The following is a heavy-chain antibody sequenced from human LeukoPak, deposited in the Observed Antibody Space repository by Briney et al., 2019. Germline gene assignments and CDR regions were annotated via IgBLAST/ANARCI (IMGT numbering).Heavy chain of an antibody. CDR3: ARDNRAVTIFGVVTRWWFDP. V-gene: IGHV3-53*01. Sequence: GGSLRLSCAASGITVSSNYMSWVRQATGKGLEWVSVIYSDDRTYYADSVKGRFTHSRDKSKSTLYLQMNSLRAEDTAVYYCARDNRAVTIFGVVTRWWFDPWGQGTLVTVSS. CDR2: IYSDDRT. D-gene: IGHD3-3*01. J-gene: IGHJ5*02. CDR1: GITVSSNY.